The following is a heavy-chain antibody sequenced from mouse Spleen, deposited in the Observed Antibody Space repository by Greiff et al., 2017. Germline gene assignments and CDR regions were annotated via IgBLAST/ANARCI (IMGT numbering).Heavy chain of an antibody. CDR3: ARSDYYYGSSYWYFDV. Sequence: VQRVESGPELVKPGASVKISCKASGYAFSSSWMNWVKQRPGKGLEWIGRIYPGDGDTNYNGKFKGKATLTADKSSSTAYMQLSSLTSEDSAVYFCARSDYYYGSSYWYFDVWGAGTTVTVSS. J-gene: IGHJ1*01. V-gene: IGHV1-82*01. D-gene: IGHD1-1*01. CDR2: IYPGDGDT. CDR1: GYAFSSSW.